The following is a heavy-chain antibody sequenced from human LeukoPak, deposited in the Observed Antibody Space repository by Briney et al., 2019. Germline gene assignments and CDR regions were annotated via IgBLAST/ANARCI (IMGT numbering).Heavy chain of an antibody. V-gene: IGHV1-69*01. Sequence: ASVKVSCKASGGTFSTYAISWVRQAPGQGLEWMGGIIPVFGTANYAQKFQGRVTITADESTSTAYMELSSLRSDDTAVFYCARDRVVGLGIDNAFDIWGHRTMVTVSS. D-gene: IGHD2-15*01. CDR3: ARDRVVGLGIDNAFDI. J-gene: IGHJ3*02. CDR2: IIPVFGTA. CDR1: GGTFSTYA.